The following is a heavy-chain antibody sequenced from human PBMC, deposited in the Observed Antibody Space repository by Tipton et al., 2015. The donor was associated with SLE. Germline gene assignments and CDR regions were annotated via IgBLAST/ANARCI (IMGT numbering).Heavy chain of an antibody. CDR2: IYHSGST. CDR1: GFSISSGYY. Sequence: TLSLTCTVSGFSISSGYYWGWIRQPPGKGLEWIGSIYHSGSTYYNPSLKSRVTISVDTSKNQFSLKLNSVTAADTGVYFCARGRRPIVTTGYHFDSWGQGTPVSVSS. D-gene: IGHD1-26*01. J-gene: IGHJ4*02. CDR3: ARGRRPIVTTGYHFDS. V-gene: IGHV4-38-2*02.